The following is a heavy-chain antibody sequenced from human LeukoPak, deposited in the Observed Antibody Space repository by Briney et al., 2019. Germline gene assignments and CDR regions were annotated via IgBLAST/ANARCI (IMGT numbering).Heavy chain of an antibody. CDR2: MNPKSGNT. Sequence: ASVKVSCKASGYTFTTYDINWVRQATGQGLEWMGWMNPKSGNTGYAQKFQGSVTMTRDTSISTAYMELSSLISDDTAMYYCARTAGDFDYWGQGTLVTVSS. CDR1: GYTFTTYD. D-gene: IGHD3-16*01. J-gene: IGHJ4*02. CDR3: ARTAGDFDY. V-gene: IGHV1-8*01.